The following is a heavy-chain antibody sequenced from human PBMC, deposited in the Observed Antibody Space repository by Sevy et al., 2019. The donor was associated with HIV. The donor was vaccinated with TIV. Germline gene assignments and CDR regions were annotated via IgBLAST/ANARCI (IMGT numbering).Heavy chain of an antibody. CDR3: VRDDRDGYFEY. V-gene: IGHV1-2*02. CDR1: GYTFTGYY. Sequence: ASVKVSCKACGYTFTGYYMHWMRQAPGQGLEWMGWINPDSGGPTYAPKFQGRVTLTRDTSISTAYMDLSRLKSDDTAVYYCVRDDRDGYFEYWGQGTLVTVSS. J-gene: IGHJ4*02. CDR2: INPDSGGP.